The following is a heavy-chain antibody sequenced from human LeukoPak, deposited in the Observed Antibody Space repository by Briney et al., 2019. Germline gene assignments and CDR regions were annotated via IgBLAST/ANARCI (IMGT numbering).Heavy chain of an antibody. Sequence: GGSLRLSCAASGFTFGSYSMNWVRQAPGKGLEWVSYISSSSSTIYYADSVKGRFTISRDNAKNSLYLQMNSLRAEDTAVYYCARSPGIAEAGTFDYWGQGTLVTVSS. CDR2: ISSSSSTI. CDR3: ARSPGIAEAGTFDY. D-gene: IGHD6-19*01. J-gene: IGHJ4*02. CDR1: GFTFGSYS. V-gene: IGHV3-48*01.